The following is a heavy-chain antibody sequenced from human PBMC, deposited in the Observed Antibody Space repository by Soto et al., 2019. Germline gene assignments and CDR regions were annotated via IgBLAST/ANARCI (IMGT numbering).Heavy chain of an antibody. CDR3: ARISGYDYFDY. V-gene: IGHV3-7*01. D-gene: IGHD5-12*01. CDR1: GGSFSGYY. Sequence: VQLQQWGAGLLKPSETLSLTCAVYGGSFSGYYWSWIRQAPGKGLEWVANIKQDGSEKYYVDSVKGRFTISRDNAKNSLYLQMNSLRAEDTAVYYCARISGYDYFDYWGQGTLVTVSS. CDR2: IKQDGSEK. J-gene: IGHJ4*02.